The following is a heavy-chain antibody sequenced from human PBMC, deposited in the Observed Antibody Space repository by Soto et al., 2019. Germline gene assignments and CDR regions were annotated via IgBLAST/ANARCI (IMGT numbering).Heavy chain of an antibody. CDR1: GFTFSTYG. J-gene: IGHJ4*02. D-gene: IGHD2-2*01. Sequence: LRLSCAASGFTFSTYGIHWVRQAPGEGLKWVAVISYDGSNKEYADSVKGRFTISRDNSKNTLYLQMNSLRAEDTAVYYCAKRADRTSTSCYEFDYWGQGSLVTVSS. CDR2: ISYDGSNK. V-gene: IGHV3-30*18. CDR3: AKRADRTSTSCYEFDY.